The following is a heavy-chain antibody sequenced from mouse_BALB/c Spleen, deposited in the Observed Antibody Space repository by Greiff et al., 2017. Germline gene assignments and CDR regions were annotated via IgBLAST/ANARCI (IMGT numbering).Heavy chain of an antibody. V-gene: IGHV1S81*02. CDR1: GYTFTSYY. J-gene: IGHJ1*01. Sequence: VQLHQSGAELVKPGASVKLSCKASGYTFTSYYMYWVKQRPGQGLEWIGEINPSNGGTTFNEKFKSKATLPVDKSSSTAYMQRSSLTSEDSAFYDLTRGGYDPHWYFDVWGAGTTVTVSS. D-gene: IGHD2-2*01. CDR3: TRGGYDPHWYFDV. CDR2: INPSNGGT.